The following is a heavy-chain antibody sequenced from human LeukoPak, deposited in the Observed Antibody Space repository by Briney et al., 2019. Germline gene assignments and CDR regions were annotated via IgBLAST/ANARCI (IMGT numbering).Heavy chain of an antibody. CDR2: ISPDGKDT. D-gene: IGHD1-20*01. J-gene: IGHJ4*02. Sequence: GGSLRLSCAASGFTSSNYWMYWVRHVPGKGLVWVSRISPDGKDTSHADSVKGRFTISRDNAKNTLYLQMNSLRAEDTAVYYCATYNWEYEADYWGQGTLVTVSS. CDR1: GFTSSNYW. CDR3: ATYNWEYEADY. V-gene: IGHV3-74*01.